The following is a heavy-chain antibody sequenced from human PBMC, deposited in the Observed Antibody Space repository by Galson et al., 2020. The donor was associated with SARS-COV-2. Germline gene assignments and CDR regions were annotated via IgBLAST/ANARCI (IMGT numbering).Heavy chain of an antibody. CDR1: GGSTSSSSHY. D-gene: IGHD5-12*01. V-gene: IGHV4-39*07. CDR3: ARDNGRRDGYNQIDY. J-gene: IGHJ4*02. Sequence: SETLSLTCTVSGGSTSSSSHYWGWIRQPPGKGLEWIGSIYYSGSTYYNPSLKSRVTISVDTSKNQFSLKLSSVTAADTAVYYCARDNGRRDGYNQIDYWGQGTLVTVSS. CDR2: IYYSGST.